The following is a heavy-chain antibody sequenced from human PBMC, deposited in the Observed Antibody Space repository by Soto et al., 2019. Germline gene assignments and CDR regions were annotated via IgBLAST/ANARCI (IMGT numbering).Heavy chain of an antibody. CDR2: IYTAGGT. D-gene: IGHD2-2*01. Sequence: EVQLVETGGGLIQPGGSLRLSCAASGFTVSNTYMTWVRQPPGKGLECVSVIYTAGGTNYADSVTGRFIISRDNSKNALYLQMNNQTPEDPAVYYCASALPVANGGFDPWGQGTLVTVSS. V-gene: IGHV3-53*02. CDR1: GFTVSNTY. CDR3: ASALPVANGGFDP. J-gene: IGHJ5*02.